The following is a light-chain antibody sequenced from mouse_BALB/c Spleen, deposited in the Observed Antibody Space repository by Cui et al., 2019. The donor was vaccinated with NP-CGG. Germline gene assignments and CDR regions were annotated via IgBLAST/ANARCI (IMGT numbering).Light chain of an antibody. J-gene: IGLJ1*01. CDR2: GTN. CDR3: ALWYSNHWM. V-gene: IGLV1*01. Sequence: VVTQKSALTTSPGETVTLTCRSSTGAVTTSNYANWVQERPDYLFTGLIGGTNNRAPGVPARFSGSLIGDKAALTITGAQTEDEAIYFCALWYSNHWMFGGGTKLTVL. CDR1: TGAVTTSNY.